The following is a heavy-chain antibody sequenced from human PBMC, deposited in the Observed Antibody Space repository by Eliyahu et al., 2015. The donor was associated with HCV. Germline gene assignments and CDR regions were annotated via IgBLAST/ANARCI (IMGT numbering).Heavy chain of an antibody. J-gene: IGHJ4*02. CDR1: GFIFSDYP. V-gene: IGHV3-30*04. CDR2: TSKDGHSE. D-gene: IGHD1-1*01. CDR3: ARERQRGPFSDKDLYGIDY. Sequence: QVRLVESGGGVVQPGRSLRLSCAASGFIFSDYPLHWVRQAPGKGLGWVAVTSKDGHSEYFLSSVEGRFTXSRDNSNNRLYLEMNSLRDEDTGVYYCARERQRGPFSDKDLYGIDYWGQGTVVTVSS.